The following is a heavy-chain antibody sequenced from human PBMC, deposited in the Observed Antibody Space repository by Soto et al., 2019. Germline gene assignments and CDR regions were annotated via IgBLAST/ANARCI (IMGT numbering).Heavy chain of an antibody. J-gene: IGHJ4*02. V-gene: IGHV5-10-1*01. CDR3: ARLGSGYSSGWHDY. Sequence: PGGALNLSFTGFGYRFTHHLVSWGRPVPGKGLEWMGRIDPSDSYTNYSPSFQGHVTISADKSISTAYLQWSSLKASDTAMYYCARLGSGYSSGWHDYWGQGTLVT. CDR1: GYRFTHHL. CDR2: IDPSDSYT. D-gene: IGHD6-19*01.